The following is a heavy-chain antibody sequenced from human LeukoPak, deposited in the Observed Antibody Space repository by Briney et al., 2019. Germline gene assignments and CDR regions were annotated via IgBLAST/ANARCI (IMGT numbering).Heavy chain of an antibody. V-gene: IGHV3-30-3*01. CDR3: ARGGSSRHFDY. J-gene: IGHJ4*02. CDR2: ISYDGSNK. Sequence: PGRSLRLSCAASGFTFSSYAMHWVRQAPGKGLEWVAVISYDGSNKYYADSVKGRFTISRDNSKNTLYLQMNSLRAEDTAVYYCARGGSSRHFDYWGQGTLVTVSS. D-gene: IGHD6-13*01. CDR1: GFTFSSYA.